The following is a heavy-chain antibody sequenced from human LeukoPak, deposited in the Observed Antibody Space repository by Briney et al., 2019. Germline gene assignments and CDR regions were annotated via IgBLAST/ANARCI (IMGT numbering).Heavy chain of an antibody. CDR3: ARTPPTSYYDFWSGYTYYYGMDV. CDR1: GGSISSYY. CDR2: IYYGGST. V-gene: IGHV4-59*01. D-gene: IGHD3-3*01. J-gene: IGHJ6*02. Sequence: SETLSLTCNVSGGSISSYYWSWIRQPPGKGLEWIGYIYYGGSTSYNPSLKSRVTISVDTSKNQLSLKLSSVTAADTAVYYCARTPPTSYYDFWSGYTYYYGMDVWGQGTTVTVSS.